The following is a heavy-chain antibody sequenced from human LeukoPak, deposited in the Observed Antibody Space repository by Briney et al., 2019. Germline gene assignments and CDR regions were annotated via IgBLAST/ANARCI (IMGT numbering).Heavy chain of an antibody. J-gene: IGHJ4*02. CDR3: ARDMVRGVMPFDY. D-gene: IGHD3-10*01. CDR2: INPNSGGT. V-gene: IGHV1-2*02. CDR1: GYTFTDHY. Sequence: ASVNVSCKALGYTFTDHYFHWLRQAPGQGREWMGWINPNSGGTNYAQKFQGRVTMTRDTSISTAYMELSRLRSDDTAVYYCARDMVRGVMPFDYWGKGTLVTVSS.